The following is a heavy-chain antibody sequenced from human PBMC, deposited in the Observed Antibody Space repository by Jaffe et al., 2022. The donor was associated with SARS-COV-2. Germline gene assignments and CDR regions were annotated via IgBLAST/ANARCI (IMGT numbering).Heavy chain of an antibody. CDR2: ISRSSNYI. V-gene: IGHV3-21*01. CDR3: ARDRGYCSGGRCYSTDFDY. J-gene: IGHJ4*02. CDR1: GFTFSSYS. D-gene: IGHD2-15*01. Sequence: EVQLVESGGGLVKPGGSLRLSCAASGFTFSSYSMNWVRQAPGKGLEWVSLISRSSNYIYYADSVKGRFTISRDNAKNSLYLQMNSLRAEDTAVYYCARDRGYCSGGRCYSTDFDYWGQGALVTVSS.